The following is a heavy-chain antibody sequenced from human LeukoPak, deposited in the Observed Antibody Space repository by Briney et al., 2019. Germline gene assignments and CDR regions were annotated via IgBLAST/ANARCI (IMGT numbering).Heavy chain of an antibody. Sequence: PGGSLRLSCAASGFTFSSYAMSWVRQAPGKGLEWVSAISGSGGSTYYADSVKGRFTISRDNSKNTLYLQMNSLRTEDTAVYYCAKRARGVIISDIDYWGQGTLVTVSS. V-gene: IGHV3-23*01. CDR3: AKRARGVIISDIDY. CDR2: ISGSGGST. CDR1: GFTFSSYA. J-gene: IGHJ4*02. D-gene: IGHD3-10*01.